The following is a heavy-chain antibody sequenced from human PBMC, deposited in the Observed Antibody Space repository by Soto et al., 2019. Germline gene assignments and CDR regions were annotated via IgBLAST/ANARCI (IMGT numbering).Heavy chain of an antibody. CDR2: INPNSGGT. V-gene: IGHV1-2*04. Sequence: ASVKVSCKASGYTFTGYYMHWVRQAPGQGLEWMGWINPNSGGTNYAQKFQGWVTMTRDTSISTAYMELSRLRSDDTAVYYCARDSQTGDVGGPFNYWGQGTLVTVSS. D-gene: IGHD7-27*01. J-gene: IGHJ4*02. CDR3: ARDSQTGDVGGPFNY. CDR1: GYTFTGYY.